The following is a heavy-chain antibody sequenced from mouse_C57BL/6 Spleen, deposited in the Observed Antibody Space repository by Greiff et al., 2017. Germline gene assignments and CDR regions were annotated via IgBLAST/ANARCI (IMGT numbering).Heavy chain of an antibody. CDR2: IHPNSGST. J-gene: IGHJ2*01. V-gene: IGHV1-64*01. D-gene: IGHD2-4*01. CDR3: AREEREYDYHFDY. CDR1: GYTFTSYW. Sequence: QVQLQQPGAELVKPGASVKLSCKASGYTFTSYWMHWVKQRPGQGLEWIGMIHPNSGSTNYNEKFKSKATLTVDKSSSTAYMQLSSLTSEDSAVYYCAREEREYDYHFDYWGKGTTLTVSS.